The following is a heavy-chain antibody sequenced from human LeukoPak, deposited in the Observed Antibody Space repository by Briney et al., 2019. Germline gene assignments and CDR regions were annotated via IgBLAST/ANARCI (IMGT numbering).Heavy chain of an antibody. CDR1: GFTFTSSA. CDR2: IVVGSGNT. V-gene: IGHV1-58*01. CDR3: AARYSNYGYFDL. J-gene: IGHJ2*01. D-gene: IGHD4-11*01. Sequence: SVKVSCAASGFTFTSSAVQWVRQARGQRLEWIGWIVVGSGNTNYAQKFQERVTITRDMSTSTAYMELSSLRSEDTAVYYCAARYSNYGYFDLWGRGTLVSVSS.